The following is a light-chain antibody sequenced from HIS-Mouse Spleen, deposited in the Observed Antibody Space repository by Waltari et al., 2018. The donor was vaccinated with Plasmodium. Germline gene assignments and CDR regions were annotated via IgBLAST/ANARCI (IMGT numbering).Light chain of an antibody. Sequence: SYELTQPPSVSVSPGQTASITCPGDHLGDKYACWYQQKPGQPPALVIYQDSKRPSGIPERFSGSNSGNTATLTISGTQAMDEADYYCQAWDSSTVVFGGGTKLTVL. J-gene: IGLJ2*01. CDR3: QAWDSSTVV. CDR2: QDS. CDR1: HLGDKY. V-gene: IGLV3-1*01.